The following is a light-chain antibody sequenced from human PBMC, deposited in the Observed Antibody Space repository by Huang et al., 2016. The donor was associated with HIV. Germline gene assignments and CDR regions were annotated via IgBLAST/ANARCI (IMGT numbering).Light chain of an antibody. Sequence: EIVLTQSPATLSLSPGERATISCRASQSVSSYLAGYQQKPGQAPRRLIYDASNRATGIPARFSGSGSGTDFTLTISSLEPEDFAVYYCQQRSNWAPITFGGGTKVEIK. J-gene: IGKJ4*01. V-gene: IGKV3-11*01. CDR2: DAS. CDR1: QSVSSY. CDR3: QQRSNWAPIT.